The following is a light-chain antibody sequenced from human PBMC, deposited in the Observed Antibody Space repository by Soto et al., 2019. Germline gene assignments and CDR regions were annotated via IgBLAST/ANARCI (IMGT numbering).Light chain of an antibody. CDR3: QQGYSSPRT. CDR1: QSVHNF. V-gene: IGKV1-39*01. J-gene: IGKJ1*01. CDR2: TAS. Sequence: DIQMTQSPSSLSASVGDRVTITCRASQSVHNFLNWYQQKPGKAPKLLIYTASNLQSGVPSRFSGSGSGTDFTLTISSLQPGDFATYYCQQGYSSPRTFGQGTKVEVK.